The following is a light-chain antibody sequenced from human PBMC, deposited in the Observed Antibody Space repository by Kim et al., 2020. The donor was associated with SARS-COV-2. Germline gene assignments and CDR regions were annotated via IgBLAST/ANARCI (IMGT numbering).Light chain of an antibody. CDR2: DAS. CDR3: QQYNSYGFT. V-gene: IGKV1-5*01. Sequence: DIQMTQSPSTLSASVGDRVTITCRASQSISSWLAWYQQKPGKAPDLLIYDASSLESGVPSRFSGSGSGTEFTLTISSLQPDDFATYYCQQYNSYGFTFGPGTKVDIK. J-gene: IGKJ3*01. CDR1: QSISSW.